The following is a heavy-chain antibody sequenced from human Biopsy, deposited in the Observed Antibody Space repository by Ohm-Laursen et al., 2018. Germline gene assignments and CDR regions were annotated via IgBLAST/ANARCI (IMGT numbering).Heavy chain of an antibody. V-gene: IGHV1-18*01. J-gene: IGHJ3*02. Sequence: GSSVKVSCKVIGGTFSASGINWVRQAPGQGLEWLGWISTYNGNTNYAQNLQGRVTMTTDTSTSTAYMELRSLRSDDTAVYYCARGGTLVVVPTAVLHSFDIWGQGTMVTVSS. CDR2: ISTYNGNT. CDR3: ARGGTLVVVPTAVLHSFDI. D-gene: IGHD2-2*01. CDR1: GGTFSASG.